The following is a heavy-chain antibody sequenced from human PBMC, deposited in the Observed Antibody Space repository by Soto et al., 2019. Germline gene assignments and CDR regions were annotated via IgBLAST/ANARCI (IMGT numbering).Heavy chain of an antibody. D-gene: IGHD5-12*01. CDR3: ARESGGATATLDYYYFYMDV. J-gene: IGHJ6*03. CDR2: INPNGGVT. Sequence: QVQLVQSGAEVRKPGASVTVSCRSSGDSFNDYYIHWVRQAPGQGCEWMGWINPNGGVTKYAQKFQGWVSMTRDTSIRTVYMQLSRLRSDDTAVYYCARESGGATATLDYYYFYMDVWGTGTTVNVSS. V-gene: IGHV1-2*04. CDR1: GDSFNDYY.